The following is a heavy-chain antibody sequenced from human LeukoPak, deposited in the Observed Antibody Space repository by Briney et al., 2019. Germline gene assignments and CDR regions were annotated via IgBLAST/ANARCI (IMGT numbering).Heavy chain of an antibody. CDR2: IYTSGST. Sequence: PSQTLSFTCTVSGGSISSGSYYWSWIRQPAGKGLEWIGRIYTSGSTNYNPSLKSRVTISVDTSKNQFSLKLSSVTAADTAVYYCARDHYYDSSGYYVGLGFDYWGQGTLVTVSS. CDR1: GGSISSGSYY. V-gene: IGHV4-61*02. D-gene: IGHD3-22*01. J-gene: IGHJ4*02. CDR3: ARDHYYDSSGYYVGLGFDY.